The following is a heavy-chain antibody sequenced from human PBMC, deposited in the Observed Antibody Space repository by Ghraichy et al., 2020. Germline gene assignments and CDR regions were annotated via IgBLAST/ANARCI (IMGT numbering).Heavy chain of an antibody. J-gene: IGHJ5*02. CDR2: IIPIFGTA. D-gene: IGHD3-3*01. V-gene: IGHV1-69*05. CDR1: GGTFSSYA. Sequence: SVKVSCKASGGTFSSYAISWVRQAPGQGLEWMGGIIPIFGTANYAQKFQGRVTITTDESTSTAYMELSSLRSEDTAVYYCAREGDRGSGPQNNWFDPWGQGTLVTVSS. CDR3: AREGDRGSGPQNNWFDP.